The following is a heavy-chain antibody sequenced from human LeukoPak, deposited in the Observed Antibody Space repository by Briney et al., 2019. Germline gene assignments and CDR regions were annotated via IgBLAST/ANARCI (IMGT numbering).Heavy chain of an antibody. D-gene: IGHD1-26*01. CDR2: IISNGGRT. CDR3: ARVKMGATVSDFYYYYMDV. V-gene: IGHV3-64*02. Sequence: GGSLRLSCEASGFTFNAYTIHWVRQAPGGRLESVSAIISNGGRTYYADSVKGRFTISRDNSRNTLYLQMGSLRTEDMAVYYCARVKMGATVSDFYYYYMDVWGKGTTVTVSS. J-gene: IGHJ6*03. CDR1: GFTFNAYT.